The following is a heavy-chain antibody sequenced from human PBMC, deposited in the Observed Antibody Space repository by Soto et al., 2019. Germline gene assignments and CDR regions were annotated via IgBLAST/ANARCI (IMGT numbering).Heavy chain of an antibody. CDR3: AKNHGRVSRIRGFDY. V-gene: IGHV3-23*01. D-gene: IGHD6-13*01. CDR2: ISGSGGTT. J-gene: IGHJ4*02. Sequence: GGSLXLSCAASGLXFSRHAMSWVLQAPGKGLEWVSGISGSGGTTCYLGSVKGRFTISRDNSKNTLYLQMNSLRAEDTAVYFCAKNHGRVSRIRGFDYWGQGTLVTVSS. CDR1: GLXFSRHA.